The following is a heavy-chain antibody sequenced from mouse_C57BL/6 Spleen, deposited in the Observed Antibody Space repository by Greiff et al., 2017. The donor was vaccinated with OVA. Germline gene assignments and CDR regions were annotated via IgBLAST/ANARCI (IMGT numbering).Heavy chain of an antibody. CDR2: ISSGGDYI. CDR3: TREGNYENAMDY. V-gene: IGHV5-9-1*02. CDR1: GFTFSSYA. D-gene: IGHD2-1*01. J-gene: IGHJ4*01. Sequence: EVQLVESGAGLVKPGGSLKLSCAASGFTFSSYAMSWVRQTPEKRLEWVAYISSGGDYIYYADTVKGRFTISRDNARNTLYLQMSSLKSEDTAMYYCTREGNYENAMDYWGQGTSVTVSS.